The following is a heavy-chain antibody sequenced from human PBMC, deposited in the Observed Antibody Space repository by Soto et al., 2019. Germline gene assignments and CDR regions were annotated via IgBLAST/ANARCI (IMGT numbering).Heavy chain of an antibody. V-gene: IGHV4-31*03. CDR2: IYYSGST. CDR1: GGSISSGGYY. D-gene: IGHD3-10*01. Sequence: SETLSLTCTVSGGSISSGGYYWSWIRQHPGKGLEWIGYIYYSGSTYYNPSLKSRVTISVDTSKNQFSLKLSSVTAADTAVYYCARGRGGFYGSGSTDVRGQGTTVTVSS. J-gene: IGHJ6*02. CDR3: ARGRGGFYGSGSTDV.